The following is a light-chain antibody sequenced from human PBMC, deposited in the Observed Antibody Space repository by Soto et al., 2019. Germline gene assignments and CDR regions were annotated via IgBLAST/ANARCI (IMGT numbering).Light chain of an antibody. V-gene: IGLV2-11*01. J-gene: IGLJ2*01. Sequence: QSALTQPRSVSGSPGQSVTISCTGTSSDVGGYNYVSWYQQHPGKAPKVMIYDVSKRPSGVPDRFSGSKSGNKASLTISGLQAEDEADYYCCSYAGSYTVVFGGGTKLTVL. CDR2: DVS. CDR3: CSYAGSYTVV. CDR1: SSDVGGYNY.